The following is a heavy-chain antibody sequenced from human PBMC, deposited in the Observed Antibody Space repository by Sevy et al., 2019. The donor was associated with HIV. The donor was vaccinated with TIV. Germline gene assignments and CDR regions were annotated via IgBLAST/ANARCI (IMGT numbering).Heavy chain of an antibody. V-gene: IGHV3-21*01. J-gene: IGHJ4*02. CDR3: ARVGPDIELGDY. Sequence: GGSLRLSCAASGFTFSSYSMNGVRQAPRKGLEWVSSISSSSSYIYYADSVKGRFTISRDNAKNSLYLQMNSLRAEDTAVYYCARVGPDIELGDYWGQGTLVTVSS. D-gene: IGHD2-15*01. CDR1: GFTFSSYS. CDR2: ISSSSSYI.